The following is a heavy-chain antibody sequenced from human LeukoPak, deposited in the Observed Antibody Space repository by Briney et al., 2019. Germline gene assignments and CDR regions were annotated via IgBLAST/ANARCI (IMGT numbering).Heavy chain of an antibody. CDR3: ARDIHYDILTGYALYNWFDP. CDR1: GYTFTGYY. D-gene: IGHD3-9*01. J-gene: IGHJ5*02. V-gene: IGHV1-2*02. CDR2: INPNSGGT. Sequence: GASVKVSCKASGYTFTGYYMHWVRQAPGQGLEWMGWINPNSGGTNYAQKFQGRVTMTRDTSISTAYMELSRLRSDDTAVYYCARDIHYDILTGYALYNWFDPWGQGTLVTASS.